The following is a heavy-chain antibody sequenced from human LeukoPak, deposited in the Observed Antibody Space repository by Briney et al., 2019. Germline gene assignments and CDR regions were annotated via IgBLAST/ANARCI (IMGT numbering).Heavy chain of an antibody. V-gene: IGHV1-2*06. CDR2: INPNSGGT. Sequence: ASVKVSCKASGYTFTGYYMHWVRQAPGQGLEWMGRINPNSGGTNYAQKFQGRVTMTRDTSISTAYMELSSLRSEDTAVYYCARAREPGSYSSSSDYWGQGTLVTVSS. CDR3: ARAREPGSYSSSSDY. CDR1: GYTFTGYY. J-gene: IGHJ4*02. D-gene: IGHD6-6*01.